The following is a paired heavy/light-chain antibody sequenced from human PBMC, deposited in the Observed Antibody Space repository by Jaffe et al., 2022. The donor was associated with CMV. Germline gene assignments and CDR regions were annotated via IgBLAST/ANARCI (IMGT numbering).Light chain of an antibody. CDR1: SEHSTYT. CDR3: GESHTIDGQVGWV. J-gene: IGLJ3*02. V-gene: IGLV4-3*01. Sequence: LPVLTQPPSASALLGASIKLTCTLSSEHSTYTIEWYQQRPGRSPQYIMKVKSDGSHSKGDGIPDRFMGSSSGADRYLTFSNLQSDDEAEYHCGESHTIDGQVGWVFGGGTKLTVL. CDR2: VKSDGSH.
Heavy chain of an antibody. CDR3: ARVYYDSSGYNLDP. Sequence: EVQLVESGGGLVQPGGSLRLSCAASGFTFSSYWMSWVRQAPGKGLEWVANIKQDGSEKYYVDSVKGRFTISRDNAKNSLYLQMNSLRAEDTAVYYCARVYYDSSGYNLDPWGQGTLVTVSS. D-gene: IGHD3-22*01. CDR2: IKQDGSEK. CDR1: GFTFSSYW. V-gene: IGHV3-7*03. J-gene: IGHJ5*02.